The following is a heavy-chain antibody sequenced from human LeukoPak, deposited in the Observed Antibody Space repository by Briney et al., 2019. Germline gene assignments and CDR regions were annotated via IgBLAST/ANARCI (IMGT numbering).Heavy chain of an antibody. CDR1: GYTFTTYD. CDR2: MNPNSGNT. J-gene: IGHJ5*02. Sequence: GASVKVSCKASGYTFTTYDINWVRQATGQGLEWMGWMNPNSGNTGYAQKFQGRVTMTRNTSISTAYMELSSLRSEDTAVCYCARGPNKSDGGNSGSAWFDPWGQGTLVTVSS. D-gene: IGHD4-23*01. CDR3: ARGPNKSDGGNSGSAWFDP. V-gene: IGHV1-8*01.